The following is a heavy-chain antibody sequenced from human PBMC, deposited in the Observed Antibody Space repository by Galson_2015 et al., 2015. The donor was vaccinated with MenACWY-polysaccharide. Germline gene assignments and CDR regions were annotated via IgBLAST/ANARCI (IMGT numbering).Heavy chain of an antibody. CDR1: GFTFSDHY. Sequence: SLRLSCAASGFTFSDHYLDWVRQTPGKGLEWVGRTRDKARSYTTEYAASVKGRFTISRDDSENSVYLQMNSLSTEDTAVYYCARGLNGNYGPPIYRGQGTLVTVSS. J-gene: IGHJ4*02. V-gene: IGHV3-72*01. D-gene: IGHD1-7*01. CDR3: ARGLNGNYGPPIY. CDR2: TRDKARSYTT.